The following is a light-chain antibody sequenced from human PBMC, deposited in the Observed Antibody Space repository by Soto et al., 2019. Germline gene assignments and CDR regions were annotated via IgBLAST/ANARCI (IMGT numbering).Light chain of an antibody. V-gene: IGKV3-15*01. J-gene: IGKJ1*01. CDR1: QSVSSN. Sequence: EILMTQSPSTLSVSPGERATLSCRASQSVSSNLAWYQQKPGQAPRLLIYGASTRATGIPARFSGSGAGTEFTLTISSLQYEDFSVYYCQQYNNWLAWTFGQGTKVDIK. CDR2: GAS. CDR3: QQYNNWLAWT.